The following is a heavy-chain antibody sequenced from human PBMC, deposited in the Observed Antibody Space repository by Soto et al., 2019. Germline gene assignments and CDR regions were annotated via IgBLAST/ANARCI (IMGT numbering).Heavy chain of an antibody. J-gene: IGHJ4*02. Sequence: GSLRLSCAASGFTFSSYGMHWVRQAPGKGLEWVAVIWYDGSNKYYADSVKGRFPISRDNSKNTLYLQMNSLRAEDTAVYYCARDPPKYGSSSDVDYWGQGTLVTVSS. CDR2: IWYDGSNK. V-gene: IGHV3-33*01. CDR3: ARDPPKYGSSSDVDY. CDR1: GFTFSSYG. D-gene: IGHD6-6*01.